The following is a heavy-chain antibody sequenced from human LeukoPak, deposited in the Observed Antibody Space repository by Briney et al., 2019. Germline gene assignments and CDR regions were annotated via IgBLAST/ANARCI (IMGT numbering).Heavy chain of an antibody. CDR3: ARAPNLHA. J-gene: IGHJ5*02. CDR1: GGSFSGYY. Sequence: PSETLSLTCAVYGGSFSGYYWSWIRQPPGKGLEWIGEINHSGSTNYNPSLKSRVTISVDTSKNQFSLKLSSVTAADTAVYYCARAPNLHAWGQGTLVTVSS. CDR2: INHSGST. V-gene: IGHV4-34*01.